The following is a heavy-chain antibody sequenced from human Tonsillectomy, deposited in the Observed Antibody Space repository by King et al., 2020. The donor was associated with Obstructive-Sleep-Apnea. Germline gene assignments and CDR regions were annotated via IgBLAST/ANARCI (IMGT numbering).Heavy chain of an antibody. D-gene: IGHD3-10*01. CDR1: GGSISSSNW. V-gene: IGHV4-4*02. CDR2: IYHSGST. J-gene: IGHJ6*02. Sequence: VQLQESGPGLVKPSGTLSLTCAVSGGSISSSNWWSWVRQPPGKGLEWIGEIYHSGSTNYNPSLKSRVTISVDKSKKHLSFSVKLSSVTAADTAVYYCAREIPMPMGMIRGYGMDVWGQGTTVTVSS. CDR3: AREIPMPMGMIRGYGMDV.